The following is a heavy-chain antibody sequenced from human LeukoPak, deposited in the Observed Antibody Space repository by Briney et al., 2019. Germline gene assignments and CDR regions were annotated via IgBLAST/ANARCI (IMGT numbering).Heavy chain of an antibody. V-gene: IGHV1-3*01. CDR1: GYTFTSYA. D-gene: IGHD4-17*01. CDR3: ARMTTVTRGWFDP. Sequence: ASVKVSCKASGYTFTSYAMHWARQAPGQRLEWMGWINAGNGNTKYSQKFQGRVTITRDTSASTAYMELSSLRSEDTAVYYCARMTTVTRGWFDPWGQGTLVTVSS. CDR2: INAGNGNT. J-gene: IGHJ5*02.